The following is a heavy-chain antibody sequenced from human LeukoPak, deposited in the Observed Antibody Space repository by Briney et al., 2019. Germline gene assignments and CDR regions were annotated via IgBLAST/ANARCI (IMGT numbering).Heavy chain of an antibody. Sequence: PGGSLRLSCAASGFTFSSYSMNWVRQAPGKGLEWVSYISSSSSTIYYADSVKGRFTIPRDNAKNSLYLQMNSLRDEDTAVYYCARGDIVVVPAAIVGDDYFDYWGQGTLVTVSS. D-gene: IGHD2-2*01. CDR1: GFTFSSYS. CDR3: ARGDIVVVPAAIVGDDYFDY. J-gene: IGHJ4*02. CDR2: ISSSSSTI. V-gene: IGHV3-48*02.